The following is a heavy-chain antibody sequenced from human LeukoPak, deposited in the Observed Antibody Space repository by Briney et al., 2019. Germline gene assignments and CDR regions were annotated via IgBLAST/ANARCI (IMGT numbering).Heavy chain of an antibody. CDR2: FDPEDGET. J-gene: IGHJ5*02. D-gene: IGHD1-26*01. Sequence: ASVKVSCKASGYTFTSYGISWVRQAPGKGLEWMGGFDPEDGETIYAQKFQGRVTMTEDTSTDTAYMELSSLRSEGTAVYYCATDRVGSGSYYWFDPWGQGTLVTVSS. CDR1: GYTFTSYG. V-gene: IGHV1-24*01. CDR3: ATDRVGSGSYYWFDP.